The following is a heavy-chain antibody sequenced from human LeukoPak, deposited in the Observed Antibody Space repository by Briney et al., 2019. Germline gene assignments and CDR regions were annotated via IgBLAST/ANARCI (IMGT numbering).Heavy chain of an antibody. CDR3: ARDIGSRWYAVWYDP. V-gene: IGHV4-61*02. CDR2: VHTSGST. CDR1: GGSIISDTYF. Sequence: SETLSLTCTVSGGSIISDTYFWTLIRQPAGKGLEWIGRVHTSGSTSYNPSLKSRVTMSVDTSKNQFSLKLSSVTAADTAVYYCARDIGSRWYAVWYDPWGQGTLVTVSS. J-gene: IGHJ5*02. D-gene: IGHD6-13*01.